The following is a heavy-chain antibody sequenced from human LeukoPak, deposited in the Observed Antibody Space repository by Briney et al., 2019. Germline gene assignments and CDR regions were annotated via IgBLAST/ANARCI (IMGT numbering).Heavy chain of an antibody. CDR2: INSDGSST. CDR3: ARGGGSSWYDAFDI. CDR1: GFTFSSYW. V-gene: IGHV3-74*01. J-gene: IGHJ3*02. D-gene: IGHD6-13*01. Sequence: GGSLRLSCAASGFTFSSYWMHWVRQAPGKGLVWVSRINSDGSSTSYADSVKGRFTISRDNAKNTLYLQMNSLRAEDTAVYYCARGGGSSWYDAFDIWAKGQWSPSL.